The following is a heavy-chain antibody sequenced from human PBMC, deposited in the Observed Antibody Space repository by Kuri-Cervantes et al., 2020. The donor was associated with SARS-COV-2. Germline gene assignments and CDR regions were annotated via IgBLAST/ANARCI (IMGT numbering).Heavy chain of an antibody. CDR1: GGTFSSYA. V-gene: IGHV1-69*04. D-gene: IGHD1-1*01. CDR2: IIPILGTA. CDR3: ALDPRVRSRPLSY. Sequence: KVSCKASGGTFSSYAISWVRQAPGQGLEWMGRIIPILGTANYAQKFQGRVTITADKSTSTAYMELSSLRSEDTAVYYCALDPRVRSRPLSYWGQGTLVTVSS. J-gene: IGHJ4*02.